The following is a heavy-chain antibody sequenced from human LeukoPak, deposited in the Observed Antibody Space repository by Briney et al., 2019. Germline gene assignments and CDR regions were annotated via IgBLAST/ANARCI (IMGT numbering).Heavy chain of an antibody. CDR2: INTDGSSR. CDR3: ARGNEWAFDY. Sequence: GGSLRLSCAAAGFTFSSYWMHWVRQAPGKGLVWVSRINTDGSSRIYADSVKGRFTISRDNAKNTLYLQMNSLRAEDTAVYACARGNEWAFDYWAQGTLATVSS. V-gene: IGHV3-74*01. CDR1: GFTFSSYW. D-gene: IGHD1-26*01. J-gene: IGHJ4*02.